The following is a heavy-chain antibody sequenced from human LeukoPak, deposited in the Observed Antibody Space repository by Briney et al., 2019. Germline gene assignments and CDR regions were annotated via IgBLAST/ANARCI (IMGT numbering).Heavy chain of an antibody. Sequence: PSETLSLTCAVYGGSFSGYYWSWIRQPPGKGLGWIGEINHSGSTNYNPSLKSRVTISVDTSKNQFSLRLSSVTAADTAVYYCARQGSGSYYTPFDPWGQGMLVTVSS. CDR1: GGSFSGYY. CDR2: INHSGST. D-gene: IGHD3-10*01. J-gene: IGHJ5*02. CDR3: ARQGSGSYYTPFDP. V-gene: IGHV4-34*01.